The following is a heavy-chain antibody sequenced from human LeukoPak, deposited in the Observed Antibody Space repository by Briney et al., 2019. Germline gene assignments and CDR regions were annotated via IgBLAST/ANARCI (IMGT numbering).Heavy chain of an antibody. Sequence: RGSLRLSCAASGFTFSDFNMNWVRQAPGKGLEWISYITTTSDAVYYADSVKGRFTISRDNAKNSLYLQMNSLGDEDTAVYYCARRVVGAMPFDYWGQGTLVTVSS. CDR1: GFTFSDFN. V-gene: IGHV3-48*02. CDR3: ARRVVGAMPFDY. J-gene: IGHJ4*02. D-gene: IGHD1-26*01. CDR2: ITTTSDAV.